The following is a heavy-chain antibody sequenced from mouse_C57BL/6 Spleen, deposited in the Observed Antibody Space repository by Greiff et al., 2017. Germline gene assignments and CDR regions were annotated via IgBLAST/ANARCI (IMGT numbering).Heavy chain of an antibody. Sequence: EVKLQQSGPELVKPGASVKISCKASGYTFTDYYMNWVKQSHGKSLEWIGDINPNNGGTSYNQKFKGKATLTVDKSSSTAYMELRSLTSEDSAVYYCARGEPRYYARDDWGQGTSVTVSS. CDR2: INPNNGGT. V-gene: IGHV1-26*01. J-gene: IGHJ4*01. CDR1: GYTFTDYY. CDR3: ARGEPRYYARDD.